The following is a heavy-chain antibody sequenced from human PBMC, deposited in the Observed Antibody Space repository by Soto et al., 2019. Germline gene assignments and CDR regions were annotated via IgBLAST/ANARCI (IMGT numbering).Heavy chain of an antibody. CDR2: INPTGGIT. D-gene: IGHD6-25*01. J-gene: IGHJ4*02. CDR1: GYTFINYY. V-gene: IGHV1-46*01. Sequence: ASVKFSCKASGYTFINYYIHWVRQAPGQVLECMAIINPTGGITNYXXRFQGRVXXTMDTSTTTVXMELSXLRFEDTAVYYCARDLAARDYWAQGTLVTVSS. CDR3: ARDLAARDY.